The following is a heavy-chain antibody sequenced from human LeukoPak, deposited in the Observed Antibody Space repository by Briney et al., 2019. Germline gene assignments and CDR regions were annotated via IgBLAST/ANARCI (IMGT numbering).Heavy chain of an antibody. J-gene: IGHJ4*02. CDR1: GFTFSTYS. CDR3: ARESSGYFY. V-gene: IGHV3-21*01. D-gene: IGHD3-22*01. Sequence: GGSLRLSCAASGFTFSTYSMNWVRQAPGKGLEWVSSISSGGSFIYYADSVKGRFTISRDNAKNSLFLQMNSLRAEDTAVYHCARESSGYFYWGQGTLVTVSS. CDR2: ISSGGSFI.